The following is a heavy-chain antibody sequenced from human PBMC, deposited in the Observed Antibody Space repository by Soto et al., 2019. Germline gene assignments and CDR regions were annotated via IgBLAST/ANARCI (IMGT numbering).Heavy chain of an antibody. J-gene: IGHJ4*02. Sequence: EVQLVESGGGLVQPGRSLRLCCAASGFTFDDYAMHWVRQAPGKGLEWVSGISWNSGSIGDADSVKGRFTISRDNAKNTLYLQMTSLRAEDTALDYCAKDIKWAVGGDQLSGNDYWGQGTLVTVSS. D-gene: IGHD1-26*01. CDR2: ISWNSGSI. CDR1: GFTFDDYA. V-gene: IGHV3-9*01. CDR3: AKDIKWAVGGDQLSGNDY.